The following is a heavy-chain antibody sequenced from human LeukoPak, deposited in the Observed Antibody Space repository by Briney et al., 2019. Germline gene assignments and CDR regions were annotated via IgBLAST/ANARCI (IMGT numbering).Heavy chain of an antibody. V-gene: IGHV1-8*01. D-gene: IGHD7-27*01. CDR3: ARGPPNWGYDY. Sequence: ASVNVSCTASGYTFTSYDFNWVRQATGQRPEWMGWMSPNSGDTGYAQKFQDRVTMTRNTSISTAYMELSSLRSDDTAVYYCARGPPNWGYDYWGPGTLVTVSS. CDR1: GYTFTSYD. CDR2: MSPNSGDT. J-gene: IGHJ4*02.